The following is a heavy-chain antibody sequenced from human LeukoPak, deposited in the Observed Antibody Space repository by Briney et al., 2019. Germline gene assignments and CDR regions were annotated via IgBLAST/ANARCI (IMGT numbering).Heavy chain of an antibody. CDR3: ARDPGVSMVRGVITYYFDY. V-gene: IGHV3-33*01. J-gene: IGHJ4*02. CDR2: IWYDGSNK. Sequence: GGSLRLSCEASGFTFSSYGIHWVRQAPGKGLEWVAVIWYDGSNKYYADSVKGRFIISRDNSKNTLYLQMNSLRVEGTAVYYCARDPGVSMVRGVITYYFDYWGQGNPGHRLL. CDR1: GFTFSSYG. D-gene: IGHD3-10*01.